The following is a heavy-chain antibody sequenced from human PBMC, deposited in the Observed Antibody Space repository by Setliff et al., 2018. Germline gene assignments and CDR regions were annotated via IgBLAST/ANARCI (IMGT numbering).Heavy chain of an antibody. CDR1: GFTFSSYD. D-gene: IGHD6-19*01. Sequence: GESLKLSCAASGFTFSSYDMHWVRQATGKGLEWVSAIGTAGDTYYPGSVKGRFTISRENAKNSLYLQMNSLRAGDTAVYYCARVSSGWYGTYYYYYMDVWGKGTTVTVSS. J-gene: IGHJ6*03. V-gene: IGHV3-13*01. CDR3: ARVSSGWYGTYYYYYMDV. CDR2: IGTAGDT.